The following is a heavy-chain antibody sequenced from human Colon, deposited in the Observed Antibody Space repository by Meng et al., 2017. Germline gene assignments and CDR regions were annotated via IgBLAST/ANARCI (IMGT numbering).Heavy chain of an antibody. Sequence: GGSLRLSCAASGFTFNSYEMCWVRQAPGTGLEWISYITGRGDTTHYADSVKGRFTISRDNAQNLLYLQMNSLRAEDTAVYYCARETPSCGGDCYDLWGQGTQVTVSS. CDR2: ITGRGDTT. CDR3: ARETPSCGGDCYDL. V-gene: IGHV3-48*03. J-gene: IGHJ5*02. CDR1: GFTFNSYE. D-gene: IGHD2-21*01.